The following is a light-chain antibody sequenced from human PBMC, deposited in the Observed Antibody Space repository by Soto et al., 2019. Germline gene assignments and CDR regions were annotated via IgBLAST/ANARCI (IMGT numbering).Light chain of an antibody. V-gene: IGKV1-39*01. J-gene: IGKJ2*01. CDR2: AAS. CDR1: QSISSY. CDR3: QQRYSTTPST. Sequence: DIQMTQSPSSLSASVGDRVTISCRASQSISSYLNWYQQKPGKAPKLLIYAASSLQSGVPSRFSGSGSGTDFTLTISSLQPEDFATYYCQQRYSTTPSTFGQGTKLEIK.